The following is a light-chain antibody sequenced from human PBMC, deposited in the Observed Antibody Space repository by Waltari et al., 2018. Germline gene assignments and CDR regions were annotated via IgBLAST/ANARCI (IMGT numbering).Light chain of an antibody. CDR1: QSVYNF. V-gene: IGKV3-11*01. J-gene: IGKJ4*01. Sequence: EVVLTQSPATLSLSPGERATLSCRASQSVYNFLAWYQQKPGQAPRLLIYEASQRATGIPARFSGSVSGTDFTLTISNLEPEDVAVYYCQQRANWPPLTFGGGTKVEIK. CDR3: QQRANWPPLT. CDR2: EAS.